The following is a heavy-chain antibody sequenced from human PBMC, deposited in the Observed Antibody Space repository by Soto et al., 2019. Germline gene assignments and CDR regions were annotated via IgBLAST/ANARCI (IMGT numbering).Heavy chain of an antibody. Sequence: GGSLRLSCAASGFTFSNAWMNWVRQAPGKGLEWVGRIKSKTDGGATDYAAPVKGRFTISRDDSKNTLYLQMNSLKTEDTAVYYCTTEDIVVVGDNWFDPWGQGTLVTVSS. D-gene: IGHD2-2*01. CDR2: IKSKTDGGAT. V-gene: IGHV3-15*07. CDR1: GFTFSNAW. J-gene: IGHJ5*02. CDR3: TTEDIVVVGDNWFDP.